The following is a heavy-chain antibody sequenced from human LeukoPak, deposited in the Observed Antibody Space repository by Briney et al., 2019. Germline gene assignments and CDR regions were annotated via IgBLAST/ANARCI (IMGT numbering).Heavy chain of an antibody. CDR2: INPSGGST. V-gene: IGHV1-46*01. CDR3: ARRAVDNSYYYYMDV. Sequence: ASVKVSCKASGYTFTSYYMHWVRQAPGQGLEWMGIINPSGGSTSYAQKFQGRVTVTRDTSTSTVYMELSSLRSEDTAVYYCARRAVDNSYYYYMDVWGKGTTVTVSS. CDR1: GYTFTSYY. J-gene: IGHJ6*03. D-gene: IGHD6-19*01.